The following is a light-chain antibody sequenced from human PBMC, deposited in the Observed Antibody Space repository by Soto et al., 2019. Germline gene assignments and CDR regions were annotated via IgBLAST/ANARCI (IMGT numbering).Light chain of an antibody. V-gene: IGLV2-23*02. CDR3: CSYAGNGAWV. Sequence: QSALTQPASVSGSPGQSITISCTGTSTDIGTYDHVSWYQQYPGKVPQLIIYEVSNRPSGLSSRFSGSKSGNAASLTISGLQAEDEGDFFCCSYAGNGAWVFGGGTKLTVL. CDR2: EVS. J-gene: IGLJ3*02. CDR1: STDIGTYDH.